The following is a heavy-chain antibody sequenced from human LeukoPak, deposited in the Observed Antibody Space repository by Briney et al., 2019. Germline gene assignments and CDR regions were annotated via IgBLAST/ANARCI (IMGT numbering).Heavy chain of an antibody. V-gene: IGHV1-18*01. CDR1: GYSFISYG. Sequence: ASVKVSCKASGYSFISYGINWVRQAPGQGLEWMGWISGSNGKTNSAQSVQGRVTMTTDTSTSTAYMELRSLRSDDTAVYYCARAPNSQSPTDYWGQGTLVTVSS. CDR3: ARAPNSQSPTDY. J-gene: IGHJ4*02. CDR2: ISGSNGKT. D-gene: IGHD1-1*01.